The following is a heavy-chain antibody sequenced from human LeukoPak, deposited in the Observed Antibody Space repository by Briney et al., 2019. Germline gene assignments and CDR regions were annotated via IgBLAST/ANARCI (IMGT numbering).Heavy chain of an antibody. CDR1: GFTFSSYA. J-gene: IGHJ4*02. V-gene: IGHV3-30-3*01. D-gene: IGHD6-19*01. CDR3: ARDLRYSSGTDY. Sequence: PGRSLRLSCAASGFTFSSYAMHWVRQAPGKGLERVAVISYDGSNKYYADSVKGRFTISRDNSKNTLYLQMNSLRAEDTAVYYCARDLRYSSGTDYWGQGTLVTVSS. CDR2: ISYDGSNK.